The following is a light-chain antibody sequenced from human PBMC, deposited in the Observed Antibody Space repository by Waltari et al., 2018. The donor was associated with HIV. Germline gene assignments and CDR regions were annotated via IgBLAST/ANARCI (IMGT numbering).Light chain of an antibody. Sequence: NFILTQPHSVSGSPGKTVTISCTRSSGTIASNYVQWFQQRPGRAPATILYDDSHRAAGVPDRFSGTIDRSSNSASLMISGVKTEDEADYYCQSCDNTNHWVFGGGTKLTVL. J-gene: IGLJ3*02. CDR1: SGTIASNY. V-gene: IGLV6-57*03. CDR2: DDS. CDR3: QSCDNTNHWV.